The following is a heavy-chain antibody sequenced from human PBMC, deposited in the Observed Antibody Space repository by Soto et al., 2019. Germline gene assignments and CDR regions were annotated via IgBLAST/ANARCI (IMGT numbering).Heavy chain of an antibody. D-gene: IGHD6-6*01. CDR2: ISSSGSTI. V-gene: IGHV3-11*01. Sequence: GGSLRLSCAASGFTFSDYYMSWIRQAPGKGLEWVSYISSSGSTIYYADSVKGRFTISRDNAKNSLYLQMNSLRAEDTAVYYCARVGAARQSQYYYCYMDVWGKGTTVTVSS. CDR3: ARVGAARQSQYYYCYMDV. CDR1: GFTFSDYY. J-gene: IGHJ6*03.